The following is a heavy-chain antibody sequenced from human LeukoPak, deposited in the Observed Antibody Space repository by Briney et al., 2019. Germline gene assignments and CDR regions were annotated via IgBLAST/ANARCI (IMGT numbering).Heavy chain of an antibody. J-gene: IGHJ4*02. Sequence: GGSLRLSCAASGFTFSSYWVSWVRQAPGKGLEWVANIKQDGSEKYYVDSVKGRFTISRDNAKNSLYLQMNSLRAEDTAVYYCARGYYYDSSGYYRVHYYFDYWGQGTLVTVSS. D-gene: IGHD3-22*01. V-gene: IGHV3-7*01. CDR3: ARGYYYDSSGYYRVHYYFDY. CDR1: GFTFSSYW. CDR2: IKQDGSEK.